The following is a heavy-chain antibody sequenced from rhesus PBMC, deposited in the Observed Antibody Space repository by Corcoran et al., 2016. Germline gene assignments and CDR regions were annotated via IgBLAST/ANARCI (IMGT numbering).Heavy chain of an antibody. CDR1: GFTFSSYG. J-gene: IGHJ4*01. CDR3: ANGGSGYTRGFDY. Sequence: EVQLVESGGGLVQPGGSLRLSCAASGFTFSSYGMSWVRQAPGKGLEWVSYIGYGGGTTYYADSVKGRFTISRDNSKNTLSPQMNSLRAEDTAVYYCANGGSGYTRGFDYWGQGVLVTVSS. D-gene: IGHD5-24*01. V-gene: IGHV3S5*01. CDR2: IGYGGGTT.